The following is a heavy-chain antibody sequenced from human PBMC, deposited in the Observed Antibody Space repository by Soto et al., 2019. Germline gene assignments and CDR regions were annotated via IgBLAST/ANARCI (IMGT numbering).Heavy chain of an antibody. CDR2: IFPKFGTT. Sequence: SVKVSCKASGDTDTNYVISWVRQAPGQGLEWMGGIFPKFGTTYSAQKLQDRLTITADESTSTVYMQLSGLRLDDTAVYYCEAEMTFGKLSVVWGQGTTVTVS. D-gene: IGHD3-16*02. V-gene: IGHV1-69*13. CDR1: GDTDTNYV. J-gene: IGHJ6*02. CDR3: EAEMTFGKLSVV.